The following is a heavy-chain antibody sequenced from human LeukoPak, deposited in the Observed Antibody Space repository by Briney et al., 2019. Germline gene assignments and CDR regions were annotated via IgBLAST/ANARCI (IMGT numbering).Heavy chain of an antibody. D-gene: IGHD2-15*01. CDR3: ARTQYCSGGSCYYDY. CDR1: GYTFTGYY. V-gene: IGHV1-2*02. CDR2: INPNSGGT. Sequence: ASVKVSCRASGYTFTGYYMHWGRQAPGQGLEWMGWINPNSGGTNYAQKFQGRVTMTRDTSISTAYMELSRLRADDTAVYYCARTQYCSGGSCYYDYWGQGTLVTVSS. J-gene: IGHJ4*02.